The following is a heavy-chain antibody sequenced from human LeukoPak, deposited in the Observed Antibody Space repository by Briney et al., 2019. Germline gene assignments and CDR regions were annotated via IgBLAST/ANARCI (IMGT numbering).Heavy chain of an antibody. CDR3: ARHLSGVTGYTYGRGIDY. J-gene: IGHJ4*02. CDR1: GFTFSSYY. Sequence: GGSLRLSCAAPGFTFSSYYMSWVRQAPGKGLEWVANIKKDGSEKYYVDSVKGRFTISRDNAKTSLYLQMNRLRAEDTAVYHCARHLSGVTGYTYGRGIDYWGQGTLVTVSS. V-gene: IGHV3-7*01. CDR2: IKKDGSEK. D-gene: IGHD5-18*01.